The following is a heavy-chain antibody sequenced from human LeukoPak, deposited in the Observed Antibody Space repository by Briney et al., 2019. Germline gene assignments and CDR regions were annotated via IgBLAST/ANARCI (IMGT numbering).Heavy chain of an antibody. J-gene: IGHJ6*04. CDR3: AELGITMIGGV. D-gene: IGHD3-10*02. CDR2: IKTDGSIT. CDR1: GFSFSVYW. V-gene: IGHV3-74*01. Sequence: GGSLRLSCAASGFSFSVYWMHWVRQAPGKGPVWDSRIKTDGSITDYADFVKGRFTISRDNAKNSLYLQMNSLRAEDTAVYYCAELGITMIGGVWGKGTTVTISS.